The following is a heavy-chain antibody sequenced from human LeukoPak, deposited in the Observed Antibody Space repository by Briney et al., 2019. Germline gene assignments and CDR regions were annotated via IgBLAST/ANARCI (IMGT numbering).Heavy chain of an antibody. CDR1: GFTFSSYG. V-gene: IGHV3-7*01. CDR3: ARVGHGDFDAFDI. J-gene: IGHJ3*02. CDR2: IKQDGSEK. Sequence: GGSLRLSCAASGFTFSSYGMHWVRQAPGKGLEWVANIKQDGSEKYYVDSVKGRFTISRDNAKNSLYLQMNSLRAEDTAVYYCARVGHGDFDAFDIWGQGTMVTVSS. D-gene: IGHD4-17*01.